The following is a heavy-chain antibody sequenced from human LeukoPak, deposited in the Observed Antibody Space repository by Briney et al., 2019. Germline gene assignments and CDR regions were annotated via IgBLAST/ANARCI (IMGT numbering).Heavy chain of an antibody. Sequence: KPSETLSLTCAVYGGPFSDYYWSWIRQPPGKGLEWIGEINHSGSTNYNPSLKSRFTISVDTSKNQFSLKSSSVTAADTAVYYCARGGTSMVTRPVDCWGQGTLVTVSS. CDR1: GGPFSDYY. V-gene: IGHV4-34*01. CDR3: ARGGTSMVTRPVDC. D-gene: IGHD5-18*01. J-gene: IGHJ4*02. CDR2: INHSGST.